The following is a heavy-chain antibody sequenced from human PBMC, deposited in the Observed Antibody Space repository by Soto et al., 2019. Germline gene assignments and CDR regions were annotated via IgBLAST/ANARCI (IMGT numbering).Heavy chain of an antibody. Sequence: QVQLVESGGGVVQPGRSLRLSCAASGFTFSSYGMHWVRQAPGKGLEWVAVILYDGSNKYYADSVKGRFTISRDNSKNTLYLQMNSLRAEDTAVYYCAKDLRKLLWFGEPLAADYWGQGTLVTVSS. V-gene: IGHV3-30*18. CDR1: GFTFSSYG. J-gene: IGHJ4*02. D-gene: IGHD3-10*01. CDR2: ILYDGSNK. CDR3: AKDLRKLLWFGEPLAADY.